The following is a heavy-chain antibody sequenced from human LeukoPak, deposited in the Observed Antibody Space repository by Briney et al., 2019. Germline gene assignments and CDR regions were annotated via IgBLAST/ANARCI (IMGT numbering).Heavy chain of an antibody. J-gene: IGHJ4*02. V-gene: IGHV4-39*01. CDR3: ARLGGYYDPPGY. CDR1: GGSISSPTYY. D-gene: IGHD3-10*01. Sequence: SETLSLTCSVSGGSISSPTYYWAWIRQPPGKGLEWIGTVHRSGSTYYSPSLVSRVTISVDTSKNQFSLKLASVTAADTAFYYCARLGGYYDPPGYWGQGTLVTVSS. CDR2: VHRSGST.